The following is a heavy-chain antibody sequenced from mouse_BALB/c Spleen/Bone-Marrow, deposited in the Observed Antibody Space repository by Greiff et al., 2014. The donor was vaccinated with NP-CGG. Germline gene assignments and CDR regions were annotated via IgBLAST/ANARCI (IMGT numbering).Heavy chain of an antibody. CDR1: GFTFSSYG. V-gene: IGHV5-6*01. CDR2: ISSGGSNT. CDR3: ARHQRYYAMDY. J-gene: IGHJ4*01. Sequence: EVKLVESGGDLVKPGGSLKLSCAASGFTFSSYGMSWGRQTPDKRLEWVATISSGGSNTYYPDSVEGRFTISRDNAKNTLYLQMSSLKSEDTAMYYCARHQRYYAMDYWGQGTSVTVSS.